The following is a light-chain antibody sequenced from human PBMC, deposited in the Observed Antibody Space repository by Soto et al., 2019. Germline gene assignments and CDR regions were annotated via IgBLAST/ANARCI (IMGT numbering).Light chain of an antibody. Sequence: QSVLTQPPSVSAAPGQKVTFSCSGSSSKIGKNYVSWYQQVPGTAPKLLIYEDNKRRSGIPDRFSGSKSGTSATLGITGLQTGDEADYYCGTWDSSLSVFVFGNGTKVTVL. CDR1: SSKIGKNY. CDR3: GTWDSSLSVFV. J-gene: IGLJ1*01. CDR2: EDN. V-gene: IGLV1-51*02.